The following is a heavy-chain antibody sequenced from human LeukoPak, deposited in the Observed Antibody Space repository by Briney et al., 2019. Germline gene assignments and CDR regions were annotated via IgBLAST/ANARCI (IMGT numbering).Heavy chain of an antibody. Sequence: PGGSLRLSCAASGFTFSSYWMSWVRQAPGKGLEWVANIKQDGSEKYYVDSVKGRFTISRDNAKNSLYLQMNSLRAEDTAVYYCARGLHDILTGYSHDYWGQGTLVTVFS. CDR1: GFTFSSYW. V-gene: IGHV3-7*01. CDR3: ARGLHDILTGYSHDY. CDR2: IKQDGSEK. D-gene: IGHD3-9*01. J-gene: IGHJ4*02.